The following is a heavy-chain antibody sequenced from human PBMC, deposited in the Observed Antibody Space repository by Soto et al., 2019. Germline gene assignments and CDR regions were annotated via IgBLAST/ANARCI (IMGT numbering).Heavy chain of an antibody. Sequence: SETLSLPCTVSGGSISSYYWSWIRQPPGKGLEWIGYIYYSGSTNYNPSLKSRVTISVDTSKNQFSLKLSSVTAADTAVYYCARDQGSPGYCSSTSCHEGFDPWGQGTLVTVSS. CDR3: ARDQGSPGYCSSTSCHEGFDP. CDR1: GGSISSYY. V-gene: IGHV4-59*01. J-gene: IGHJ5*02. D-gene: IGHD2-2*01. CDR2: IYYSGST.